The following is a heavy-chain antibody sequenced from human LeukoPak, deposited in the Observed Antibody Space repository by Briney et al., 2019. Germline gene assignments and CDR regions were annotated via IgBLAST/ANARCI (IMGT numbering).Heavy chain of an antibody. CDR2: ISSSSSYI. J-gene: IGHJ3*02. V-gene: IGHV3-21*01. D-gene: IGHD5-24*01. Sequence: GGSLSLSCAASGFTFSSYSMNWVRQAPGKGLEWVSSISSSSSYIYYADSVKGRFTISRDNAKNSLYLQMNSLRAEDTAVYYCARDLEMGGAFDIWGQGTMVTVSS. CDR1: GFTFSSYS. CDR3: ARDLEMGGAFDI.